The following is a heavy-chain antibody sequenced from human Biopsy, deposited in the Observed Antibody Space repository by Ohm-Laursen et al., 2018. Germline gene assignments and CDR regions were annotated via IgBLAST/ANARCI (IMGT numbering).Heavy chain of an antibody. V-gene: IGHV4-38-2*02. CDR3: ARVAGGYAYYYGMDV. CDR2: IYYDGIT. J-gene: IGHJ6*02. Sequence: PGTLSLTWSVSGYSVTNDYYWGWIRQPPGKGLEWIGNIYYDGITYYNPSLKSRVAMSVDTSKNQFSLRLTSVTAADTAVYYCARVAGGYAYYYGMDVWGQGTTVIVSS. CDR1: GYSVTNDYY. D-gene: IGHD5-12*01.